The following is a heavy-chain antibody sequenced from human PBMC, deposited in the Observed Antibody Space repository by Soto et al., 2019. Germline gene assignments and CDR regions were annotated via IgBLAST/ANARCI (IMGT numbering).Heavy chain of an antibody. V-gene: IGHV3-23*01. Sequence: GGSLRLSCAASGFTFSSYAMSWVRQAPGKGLEWVSAISGSGGSTYYADSVKGRFTISRDNSKNTLYLQMNSLRAEDTAVYYCEKGGSSSWYQGFDYWGQGTLVNVSS. CDR2: ISGSGGST. J-gene: IGHJ4*02. CDR3: EKGGSSSWYQGFDY. D-gene: IGHD6-13*01. CDR1: GFTFSSYA.